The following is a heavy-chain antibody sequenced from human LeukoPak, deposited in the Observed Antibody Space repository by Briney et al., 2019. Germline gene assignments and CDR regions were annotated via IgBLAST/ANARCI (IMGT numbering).Heavy chain of an antibody. V-gene: IGHV4-30-4*01. Sequence: SETLSLTCTVSGGSISSGDYYWSWIRQPPGRGLEWIGYIYYSGSTYYNPSLKSRVTISVDTSKNQFSLKLSSVTAADTAVYYCARTSSSWYPRFDYWGQGTLVTVSS. CDR3: ARTSSSWYPRFDY. J-gene: IGHJ4*02. CDR1: GGSISSGDYY. CDR2: IYYSGST. D-gene: IGHD6-13*01.